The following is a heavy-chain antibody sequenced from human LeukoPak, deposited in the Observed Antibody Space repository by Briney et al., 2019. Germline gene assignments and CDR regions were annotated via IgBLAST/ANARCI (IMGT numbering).Heavy chain of an antibody. V-gene: IGHV3-23*01. CDR1: GFTFSSYA. J-gene: IGHJ4*02. D-gene: IGHD6-13*01. Sequence: RGSLRLSCAASGFTFSSYAMSWVRQAPGKGLEWVSAISGSGGSTYYADSVKGRFTISRDNSKNTLYLQMNSLRAEDTAVYYCAKTVSSLHLGIDYWGQGTLVTVSS. CDR3: AKTVSSLHLGIDY. CDR2: ISGSGGST.